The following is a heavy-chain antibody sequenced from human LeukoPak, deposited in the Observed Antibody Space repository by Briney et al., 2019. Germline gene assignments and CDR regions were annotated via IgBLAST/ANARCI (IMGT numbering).Heavy chain of an antibody. D-gene: IGHD6-19*01. CDR1: GITVSDKY. CDR2: IYGGGDT. V-gene: IGHV3-53*01. Sequence: PGGSLRLSCGVSGITVSDKYMSWVRQAPGKGLECVSLIYGGGDTYYADSVKGRFTISRDNSKNTLYLQMNSLRAEDTAVHYCAVLTSGWRFQHWGQGTLVTVSS. CDR3: AVLTSGWRFQH. J-gene: IGHJ1*01.